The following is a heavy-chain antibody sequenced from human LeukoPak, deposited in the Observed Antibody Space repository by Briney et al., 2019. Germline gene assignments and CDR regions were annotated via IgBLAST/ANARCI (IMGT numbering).Heavy chain of an antibody. Sequence: GGTLRLSCAASGFTFTSYAMNWVRQAPGKGLEWVSAISGSGARTYYADSVKGRFTISRDNSKNTLYLQMNSLRAEDTAVYYCASGYCSGGSCYRGQGDYWGQGTLVTVSS. J-gene: IGHJ4*02. V-gene: IGHV3-23*01. CDR3: ASGYCSGGSCYRGQGDY. CDR1: GFTFTSYA. CDR2: ISGSGART. D-gene: IGHD2-15*01.